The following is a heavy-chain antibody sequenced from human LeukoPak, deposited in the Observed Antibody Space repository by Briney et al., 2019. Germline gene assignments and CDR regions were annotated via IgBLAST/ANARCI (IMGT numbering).Heavy chain of an antibody. J-gene: IGHJ3*02. Sequence: PGGSLRLSCAASGFTFSSYAMSWVRQAPGKGLEWVSAISGSGGSTYYADSVKGRFTISGDNSKNTLFLQMNSLRAEDTAVYYCAKGRYYYDSSDAFDIWGQGTMVTVSS. CDR2: ISGSGGST. D-gene: IGHD3-22*01. V-gene: IGHV3-23*01. CDR3: AKGRYYYDSSDAFDI. CDR1: GFTFSSYA.